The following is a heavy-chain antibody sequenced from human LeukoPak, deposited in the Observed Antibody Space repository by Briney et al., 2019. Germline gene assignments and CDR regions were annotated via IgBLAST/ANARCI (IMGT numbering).Heavy chain of an antibody. D-gene: IGHD5-18*01. CDR3: ARDIIDTAMVDFDY. Sequence: GGSLRLSCAASGFTFSSYAMHCVRQAPGKGLEWVAVISYDGSNKYYADSVKGRFTISRDNAKNSLYLQMNSLRAEDTAVYYCARDIIDTAMVDFDYWGQGTLVTVSS. J-gene: IGHJ4*02. CDR2: ISYDGSNK. V-gene: IGHV3-30-3*01. CDR1: GFTFSSYA.